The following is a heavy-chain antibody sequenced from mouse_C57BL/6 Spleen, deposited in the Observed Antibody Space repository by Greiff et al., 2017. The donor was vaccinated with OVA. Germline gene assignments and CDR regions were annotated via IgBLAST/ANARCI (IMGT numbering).Heavy chain of an antibody. CDR1: GYAFSSSW. CDR3: ARNPHYYGSSLDY. Sequence: VQLQESGPELVKPGASVKISCKASGYAFSSSWMNWVKQRPGKGLEWIGRIYPGDGDTNYNGKFKGKATLTAEQSSSTAYMQLRSLTSEDSAVYFCARNPHYYGSSLDYWGQGTTLTVSS. V-gene: IGHV1-82*01. CDR2: IYPGDGDT. D-gene: IGHD1-1*01. J-gene: IGHJ2*01.